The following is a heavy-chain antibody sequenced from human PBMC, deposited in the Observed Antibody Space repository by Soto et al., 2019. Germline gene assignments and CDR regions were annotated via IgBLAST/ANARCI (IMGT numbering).Heavy chain of an antibody. J-gene: IGHJ3*02. CDR2: FDPEDGET. Sequence: ASVKVSWKVSGYTLTELSMHWVRQAPGKGLEWMGGFDPEDGETIYAQKFQGRVTMTEDTSTDTAYMELSSLRSEDTAVYYCATGSLRGFWSGIPRAFDIWGQGTMVTVSS. CDR3: ATGSLRGFWSGIPRAFDI. V-gene: IGHV1-24*01. D-gene: IGHD3-3*01. CDR1: GYTLTELS.